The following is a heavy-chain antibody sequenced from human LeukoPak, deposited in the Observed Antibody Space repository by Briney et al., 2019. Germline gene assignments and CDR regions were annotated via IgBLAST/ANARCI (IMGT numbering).Heavy chain of an antibody. Sequence: ASVKVSCKASEYTFTGYFMHWVRQAPGQGLEWMGWINPNSGGTNYAQKFQGRVTMTRDTSISTVYMELSSQRSDDTAVYYCATGDDYFDYWGQGTLVTVSS. CDR3: ATGDDYFDY. J-gene: IGHJ4*02. D-gene: IGHD4-17*01. CDR1: EYTFTGYF. V-gene: IGHV1-2*02. CDR2: INPNSGGT.